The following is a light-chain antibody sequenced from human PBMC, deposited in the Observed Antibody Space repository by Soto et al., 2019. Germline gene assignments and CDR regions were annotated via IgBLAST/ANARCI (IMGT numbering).Light chain of an antibody. Sequence: DIHMTQSPSTLSASVGDRVTITCRASQSISGWLAWYQQKPGTAPKLLIYEASNLESGVPSRFSGSGSGTEFTLTISSLQPDDFATYYCQQYYSDWTFGQGTKVDIK. CDR3: QQYYSDWT. J-gene: IGKJ1*01. CDR1: QSISGW. CDR2: EAS. V-gene: IGKV1-5*01.